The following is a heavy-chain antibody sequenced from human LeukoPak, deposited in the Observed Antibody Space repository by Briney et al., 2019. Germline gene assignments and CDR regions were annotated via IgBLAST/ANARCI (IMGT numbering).Heavy chain of an antibody. CDR3: TRGQAGEQWPDYYNMDV. Sequence: GASGKVSCKASGYTFTGCFMHWVRQAPGQGLEWMGWINPNSGSTNYAQKFQGRVTMTRDTSISTAYMELSSLRSDDTAIYYCTRGQAGEQWPDYYNMDVWGQGTTVTVSS. V-gene: IGHV1-2*02. CDR1: GYTFTGCF. D-gene: IGHD6-19*01. CDR2: INPNSGST. J-gene: IGHJ6*02.